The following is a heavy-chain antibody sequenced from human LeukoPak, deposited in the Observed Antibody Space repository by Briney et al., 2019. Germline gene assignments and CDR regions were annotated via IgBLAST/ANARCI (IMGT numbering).Heavy chain of an antibody. V-gene: IGHV4-38-2*01. CDR1: GYSISSGYY. Sequence: PSETLSLTCAVSGYSISSGYYWGWIRQPPGKGLEWIGSIYHSGSTYYNPSLKSRVTMSVDTSKNQFSLNLSSVTAADTAVYYCARNATVIRALRFLERGGWFDPWGQGTLVTVSS. D-gene: IGHD3-3*01. CDR3: ARNATVIRALRFLERGGWFDP. J-gene: IGHJ5*02. CDR2: IYHSGST.